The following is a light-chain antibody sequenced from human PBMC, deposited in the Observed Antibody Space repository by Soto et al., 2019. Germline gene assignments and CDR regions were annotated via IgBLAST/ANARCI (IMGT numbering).Light chain of an antibody. J-gene: IGKJ4*01. Sequence: EIVLTQSPGTLSLSPGERATLSWRASQSVPNNYLAWYQQKTGQAPRFFIYGASARASGIPDRFSGGGYGTDFNLTINRLETEDFAVYYCQQFGSYPLTFGGGTKVDIK. V-gene: IGKV3-20*01. CDR2: GAS. CDR3: QQFGSYPLT. CDR1: QSVPNNY.